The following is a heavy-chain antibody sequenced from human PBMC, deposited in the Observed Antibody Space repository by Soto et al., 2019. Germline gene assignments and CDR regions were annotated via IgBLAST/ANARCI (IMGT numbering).Heavy chain of an antibody. V-gene: IGHV3-66*01. J-gene: IGHJ4*02. D-gene: IGHD4-17*01. Sequence: EVQLVESGGGLVDPGGCLRLSGAASGFTVSSNYMSWVRQAPGKGLEWVAVIYSGGSTYYADSVKGRFTISRDNSKNTLYLQMNSLRAEDTAVYYGARVYGYGDYYFDSWGQGTMVTVSS. CDR2: IYSGGST. CDR1: GFTVSSNY. CDR3: ARVYGYGDYYFDS.